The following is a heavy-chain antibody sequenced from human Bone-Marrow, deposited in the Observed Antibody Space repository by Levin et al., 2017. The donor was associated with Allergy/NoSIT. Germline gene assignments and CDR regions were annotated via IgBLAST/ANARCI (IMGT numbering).Heavy chain of an antibody. V-gene: IGHV1-69*01. CDR3: VRELGTISGSWDV. D-gene: IGHD3-3*02. Sequence: KISCKASGGTFNSSPLSWVRQAPGQGPEWMGGIIPMMGTTSHAQKFQGRIKITADESTSTAYLELSSLRSEDTAVAYCVRELGTISGSWDVWGQGTTVGVSS. J-gene: IGHJ6*02. CDR1: GGTFNSSP. CDR2: IIPMMGTT.